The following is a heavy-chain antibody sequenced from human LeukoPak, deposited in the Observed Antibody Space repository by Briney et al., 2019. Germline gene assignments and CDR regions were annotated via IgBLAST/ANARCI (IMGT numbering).Heavy chain of an antibody. Sequence: SVKVSCKASGGTFSSYAISWVRQAPGQGLEWMGRIIPILGIANYAQKFQGRVTITADKSTSTAYMELSSLRSEDTAVYYCADAGSGQQLVPDYYYGMDVWGQGTTVTVSS. CDR2: IIPILGIA. J-gene: IGHJ6*02. CDR3: ADAGSGQQLVPDYYYGMDV. CDR1: GGTFSSYA. D-gene: IGHD6-13*01. V-gene: IGHV1-69*04.